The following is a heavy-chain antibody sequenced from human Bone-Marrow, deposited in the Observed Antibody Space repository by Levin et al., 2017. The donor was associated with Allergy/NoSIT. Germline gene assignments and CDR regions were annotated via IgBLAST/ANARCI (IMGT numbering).Heavy chain of an antibody. V-gene: IGHV3-7*01. CDR2: IKQDGSEK. J-gene: IGHJ4*02. CDR1: GFTFNIYW. Sequence: LSLTCAASGFTFNIYWMSWVRQSPGKGLEWVANIKQDGSEKHLVDSVKGRFTISRDNAKNSLYLQLNSLRAEDTAVYYCARLDYYDSSQFDYWGRGTLVTVSS. CDR3: ARLDYYDSSQFDY. D-gene: IGHD3-22*01.